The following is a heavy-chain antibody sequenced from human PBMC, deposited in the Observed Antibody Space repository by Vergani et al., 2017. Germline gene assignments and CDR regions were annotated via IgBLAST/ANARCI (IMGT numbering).Heavy chain of an antibody. D-gene: IGHD6-19*01. CDR1: EFILGTYW. J-gene: IGHJ4*02. V-gene: IGHV3-7*01. CDR3: ARELVAGTKEIDY. Sequence: EVQLVESGGGLVQPGGSLRLSYTGSEFILGTYWMTWVRQAPRKGLEWVASIKQDGSEKQYVDSVKGRFTISRDNVRNLVFLEMHDLRVADTAVYYCARELVAGTKEIDYWGQGTLVTVSS. CDR2: IKQDGSEK.